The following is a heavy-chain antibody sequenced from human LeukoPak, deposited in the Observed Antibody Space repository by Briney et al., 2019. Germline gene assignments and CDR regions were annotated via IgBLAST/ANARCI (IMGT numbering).Heavy chain of an antibody. CDR2: ISSSSSYI. Sequence: PGGSLRLSCAASGFTFSSYSMNWVRQAPGKGLEWVSSISSSSSYIYYAGSVKGRFTISRDNAKNSLYLQMNSLRAEDTAVYYCARGSGPRSGWSIDYWGQGTLVTVSS. CDR1: GFTFSSYS. V-gene: IGHV3-21*01. CDR3: ARGSGPRSGWSIDY. J-gene: IGHJ4*02. D-gene: IGHD6-19*01.